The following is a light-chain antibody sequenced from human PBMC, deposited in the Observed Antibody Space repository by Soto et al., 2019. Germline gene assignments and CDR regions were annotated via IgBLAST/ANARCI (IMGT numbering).Light chain of an antibody. J-gene: IGKJ4*01. CDR1: QSVSSAY. CDR2: GAS. Sequence: EIVLTPSPGTLSLSPGERATLSCRASQSVSSAYLAWYQQKPGQAPGLLLYGASNRASGIPDRFAGSGSGTDFTLTISRLEPEDFAVYYCQQYGRSHTTFGGGPKVDIK. CDR3: QQYGRSHTT. V-gene: IGKV3-20*01.